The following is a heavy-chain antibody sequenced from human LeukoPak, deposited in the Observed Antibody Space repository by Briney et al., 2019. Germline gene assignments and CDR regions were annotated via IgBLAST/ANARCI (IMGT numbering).Heavy chain of an antibody. V-gene: IGHV3-30*02. Sequence: PGGSLRLSCAASGFTFSSYGMHWVRQAPGKGLEWVAFIRYDGYNKYYADSVKGRFTISRDNSKNTLYLQMNSLRAEDTAVYYCAKDQFGSGSLFDYWGPGTLVTVSS. CDR3: AKDQFGSGSLFDY. CDR2: IRYDGYNK. CDR1: GFTFSSYG. D-gene: IGHD3-10*01. J-gene: IGHJ4*01.